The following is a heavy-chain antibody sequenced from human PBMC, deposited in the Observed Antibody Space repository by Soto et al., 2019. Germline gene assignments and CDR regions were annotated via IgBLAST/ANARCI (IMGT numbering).Heavy chain of an antibody. CDR2: IYYSGST. V-gene: IGHV4-31*03. J-gene: IGHJ4*02. Sequence: SETLSLTCTVSGGSISSGGYYWSWIRQHPGKGLEWIGYIYYSGSTYYNPSLKSRVTISVDTSKNQFSLKLSSVTAADTAVYYCARQYSSGYNLSYFDYWGQGTLVTVSS. CDR3: ARQYSSGYNLSYFDY. CDR1: GGSISSGGYY. D-gene: IGHD3-22*01.